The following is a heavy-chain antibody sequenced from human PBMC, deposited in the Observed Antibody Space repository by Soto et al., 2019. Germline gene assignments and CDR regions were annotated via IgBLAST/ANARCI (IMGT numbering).Heavy chain of an antibody. J-gene: IGHJ4*02. CDR3: ARGGDYEGFDY. V-gene: IGHV4-31*03. D-gene: IGHD4-17*01. CDR2: IYYSGYT. CDR1: DGSISSCGYY. Sequence: QVQLQESGPGLVKPSQTLSLTCTVSDGSISSCGYYWSWIRQHPGKGLEWIGNIYYSGYTYYNPSLKSRVTISVDTSKNQFSLKLSSVTAADTAVYYCARGGDYEGFDYWGQGTLVTVSS.